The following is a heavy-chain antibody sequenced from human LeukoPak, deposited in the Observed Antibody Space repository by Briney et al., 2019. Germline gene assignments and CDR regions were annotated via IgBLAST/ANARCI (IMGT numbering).Heavy chain of an antibody. CDR2: IWYDGSNK. V-gene: IGHV3-33*08. D-gene: IGHD2-21*02. J-gene: IGHJ4*02. Sequence: PGGSLRLSCAASGFTFGNYGMYWVRQAPGKGLEWVAVIWYDGSNKYYADSVKGRFTISRDNSKNTLYLQMNSLRAEDTAVYYCAREDQAYCGGDCYLGLDYWGQRTLVTVSS. CDR1: GFTFGNYG. CDR3: AREDQAYCGGDCYLGLDY.